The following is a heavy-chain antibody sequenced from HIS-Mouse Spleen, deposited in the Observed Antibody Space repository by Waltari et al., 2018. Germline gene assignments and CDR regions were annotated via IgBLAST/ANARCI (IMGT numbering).Heavy chain of an antibody. D-gene: IGHD1-7*01. CDR3: ARIQAGKLELPFDY. Sequence: QVNLRESGPALVKPTQTLTLTCTFSGFSLSTSGICVSWIRQPPGKALEWLARIDWDDDKYYSTSLKTRLTISKDTSKNQVVLTMTNMDPVDTATYYCARIQAGKLELPFDYWGQGTLVTVSS. CDR2: IDWDDDK. J-gene: IGHJ4*02. V-gene: IGHV2-70*15. CDR1: GFSLSTSGIC.